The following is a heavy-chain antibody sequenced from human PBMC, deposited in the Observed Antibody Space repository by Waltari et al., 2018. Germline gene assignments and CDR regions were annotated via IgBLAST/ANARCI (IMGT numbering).Heavy chain of an antibody. CDR2: IYYSGST. Sequence: QVQLQESGPGLVKPSETLSLTCTVSGGSISSHYWSWIRQPPGKGLEWIGYIYYSGSTNYNPSLKSRVSISVDTSKNQFSLKRSSVTAADAAVYYCAKWKYAMDVWGQGTTVTVSS. CDR1: GGSISSHY. D-gene: IGHD1-1*01. V-gene: IGHV4-59*11. CDR3: AKWKYAMDV. J-gene: IGHJ6*02.